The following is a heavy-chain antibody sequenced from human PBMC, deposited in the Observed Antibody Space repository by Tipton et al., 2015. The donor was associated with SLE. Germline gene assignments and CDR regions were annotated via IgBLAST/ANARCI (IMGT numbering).Heavy chain of an antibody. CDR3: ARGGTFLQY. CDR2: VDHSGST. J-gene: IGHJ4*02. CDR1: GGSFSGYY. Sequence: TLSLTCAVHGGSFSGYYWSYIRQPPGKGPEWIGEVDHSGSTNYNPSLKSRVAFSVDTSKNQFSLKLTSVTAADTAVYYCARGGTFLQYWGQGTLVTVSS. V-gene: IGHV4-34*01.